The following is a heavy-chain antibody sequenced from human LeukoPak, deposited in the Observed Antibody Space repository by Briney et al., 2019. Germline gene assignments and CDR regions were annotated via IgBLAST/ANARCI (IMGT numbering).Heavy chain of an antibody. V-gene: IGHV4-59*01. CDR3: VGSPYVWGSYRYDY. D-gene: IGHD3-16*02. CDR1: DGSISSYY. Sequence: SETLSLTCTVSDGSISSYYWSWIRQPPGKGLEWLGYIYYSGSTNYNPSLKSRVTISVDTSKNQFSLKLSSVTAADTAVYYCVGSPYVWGSYRYDYWGQGTLVTVSS. J-gene: IGHJ4*02. CDR2: IYYSGST.